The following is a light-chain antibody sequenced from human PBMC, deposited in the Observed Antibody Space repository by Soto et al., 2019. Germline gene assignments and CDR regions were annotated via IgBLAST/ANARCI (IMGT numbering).Light chain of an antibody. CDR1: QSVSSN. CDR3: QQYNNGPPWT. V-gene: IGKV3-15*01. Sequence: DIVRPPSPSTLSVSPQERATLSCRASQSVSSNLAWYQQKPGQAPRLLIYGASTRATGIPARFSGSGSGTEFTLTISSLQSEDFAVYYCQQYNNGPPWTVGQGTKVDIK. CDR2: GAS. J-gene: IGKJ1*01.